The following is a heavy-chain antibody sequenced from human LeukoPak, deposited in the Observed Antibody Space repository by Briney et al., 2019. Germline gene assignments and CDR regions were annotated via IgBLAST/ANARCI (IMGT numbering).Heavy chain of an antibody. J-gene: IGHJ5*02. Sequence: SETLSHTCTVSGGSISSSSYSWGWIRQPPGKALEWIGSIYYSGSPYYNPSLKSRVTISVDTSKNQFSLKLSSVTAADTAVYYCARVPVNIWENWFDPWGQGTLVTVSS. CDR1: GGSISSSSYS. D-gene: IGHD1-26*01. CDR2: IYYSGSP. CDR3: ARVPVNIWENWFDP. V-gene: IGHV4-39*07.